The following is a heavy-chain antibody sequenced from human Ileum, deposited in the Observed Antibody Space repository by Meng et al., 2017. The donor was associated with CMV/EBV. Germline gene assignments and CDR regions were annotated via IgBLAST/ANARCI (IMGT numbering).Heavy chain of an antibody. Sequence: ASVKVSCKASGYTFTGYYMHWVRQAPGQGLEWMGWINPNSGGTNYAQKFQGRVTMTRDTSISTAYMELSRLRSDDTAVYYCASLGYCSSTSCYTGGHYYYYGMDVWGQGTTVTVSS. CDR2: INPNSGGT. CDR3: ASLGYCSSTSCYTGGHYYYYGMDV. J-gene: IGHJ6*02. D-gene: IGHD2-2*02. CDR1: GYTFTGYY. V-gene: IGHV1-2*02.